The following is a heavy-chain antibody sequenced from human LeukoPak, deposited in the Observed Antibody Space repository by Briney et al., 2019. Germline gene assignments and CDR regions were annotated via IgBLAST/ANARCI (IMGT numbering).Heavy chain of an antibody. D-gene: IGHD3-10*01. V-gene: IGHV3-7*01. CDR3: ARVSSSRELLFKY. J-gene: IGHJ4*02. CDR1: GFTFGTYC. Sequence: PGGSLRLSCAASGFTFGTYCMSWVRQAPGKGLEWVANIKQDGSDKYYVDSEKGRFTISRDNAKNSLYLQMNSLRAEDTAVYYCARVSSSRELLFKYWGQGTLVTVSS. CDR2: IKQDGSDK.